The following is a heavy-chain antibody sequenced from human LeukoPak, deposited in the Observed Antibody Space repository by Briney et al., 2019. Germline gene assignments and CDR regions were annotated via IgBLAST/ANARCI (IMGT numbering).Heavy chain of an antibody. CDR3: ARKYCSGGSCYDGDAFDI. J-gene: IGHJ3*02. CDR2: ISSSSTYI. V-gene: IGHV3-21*01. Sequence: GGSLRLPCAASGFTFSSYSMNWVRQAPGKGLEWVSSISSSSTYIYYADSVKGRFTISRDNAKNSLYLQMNSLRAEDTAVYYCARKYCSGGSCYDGDAFDIWGQGTMVTVSS. CDR1: GFTFSSYS. D-gene: IGHD2-15*01.